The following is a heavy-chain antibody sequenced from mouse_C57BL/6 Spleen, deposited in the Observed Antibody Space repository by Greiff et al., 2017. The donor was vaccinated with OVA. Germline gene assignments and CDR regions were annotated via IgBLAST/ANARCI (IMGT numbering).Heavy chain of an antibody. V-gene: IGHV1-7*01. Sequence: VQLQQSGAELAKPGASVKLSCKASGYTFTSYWMHWVKQRPGQGLEWIGYINPSSGYTKYNQKFKDKATLTADKSSSTAYMQLSSLTYADSAVXYCARGLTGPYFDYWGQGTTLTVSS. CDR3: ARGLTGPYFDY. CDR1: GYTFTSYW. CDR2: INPSSGYT. J-gene: IGHJ2*01. D-gene: IGHD4-1*01.